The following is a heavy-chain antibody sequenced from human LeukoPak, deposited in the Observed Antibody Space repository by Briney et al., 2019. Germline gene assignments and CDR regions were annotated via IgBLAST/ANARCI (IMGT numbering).Heavy chain of an antibody. CDR1: GGTFSSYA. J-gene: IGHJ5*02. V-gene: IGHV1-69*05. Sequence: SVKVSCKASGGTFSSYAISWVRQAPGQGLEWMGGFIPIFGTANSAQKFQGRVTITTDESTSTAYMELSSLRSEDTAVYYCARAGDIVVVPAAHGYNWFDPWGQGTLITVSS. CDR3: ARAGDIVVVPAAHGYNWFDP. D-gene: IGHD2-2*01. CDR2: FIPIFGTA.